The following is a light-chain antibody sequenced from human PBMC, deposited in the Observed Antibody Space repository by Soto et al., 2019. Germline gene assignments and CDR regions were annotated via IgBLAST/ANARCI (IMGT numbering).Light chain of an antibody. J-gene: IGKJ2*01. V-gene: IGKV1-5*01. Sequence: DIQLTQSPSTLSASEGDGVTFSCRASQNIGSWLAWFQQKPGKAPTLLISDASNLESGVPSRFSGRGSGTEFSLSIISLQPNDFATYFCQQYQSYNPYTFSLGTRLEI. CDR2: DAS. CDR3: QQYQSYNPYT. CDR1: QNIGSW.